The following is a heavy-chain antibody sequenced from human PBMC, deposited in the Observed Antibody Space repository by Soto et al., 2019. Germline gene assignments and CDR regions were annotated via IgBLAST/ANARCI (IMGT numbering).Heavy chain of an antibody. Sequence: SVKVSCKVFGGTFISYSFSWVRQAPGQGLEWMGGIIPIFGTPNYAQKFQGRVTISADGSTNTAYMELSSLRSEDTAVYYCAGGIWRGYSEYYYGMDVWGQGTTVTAP. CDR1: GGTFISYS. CDR3: AGGIWRGYSEYYYGMDV. D-gene: IGHD3-3*01. J-gene: IGHJ6*02. V-gene: IGHV1-69*13. CDR2: IIPIFGTP.